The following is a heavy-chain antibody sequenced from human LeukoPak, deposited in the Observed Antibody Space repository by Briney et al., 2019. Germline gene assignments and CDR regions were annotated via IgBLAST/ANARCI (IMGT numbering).Heavy chain of an antibody. V-gene: IGHV3-53*01. Sequence: GGSLRLSCAASGFTVSSNYMSWVRQAPGKGLEWVSLIYSGGSTYYADSVKGRFTTSRDNSKNTLYLQMNSLRAEDTAVYYCAKTHQWYYFDYWGQGTLVTVSS. J-gene: IGHJ4*02. CDR3: AKTHQWYYFDY. D-gene: IGHD2-15*01. CDR1: GFTVSSNY. CDR2: IYSGGST.